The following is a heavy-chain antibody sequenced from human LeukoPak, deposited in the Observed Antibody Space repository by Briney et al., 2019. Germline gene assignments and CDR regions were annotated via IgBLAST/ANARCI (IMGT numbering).Heavy chain of an antibody. V-gene: IGHV1-69*13. J-gene: IGHJ4*02. CDR1: GGTFSSYA. D-gene: IGHD4-23*01. CDR3: ATSSTVVTPYYFDY. Sequence: GASVKVSCRASGGTFSSYAISWVRQAPGQGLEWMGGIIPIFGTANCAQKFQGRVTITADESTSTAYMELSSLRSEDTAVYYCATSSTVVTPYYFDYWGQGTLVTVSS. CDR2: IIPIFGTA.